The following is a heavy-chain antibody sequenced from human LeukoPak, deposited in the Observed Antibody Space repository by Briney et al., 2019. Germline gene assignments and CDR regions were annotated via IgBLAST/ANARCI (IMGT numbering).Heavy chain of an antibody. CDR2: ISYSGST. CDR3: ARGYPYYYGSGSYYPLDV. V-gene: IGHV4-39*07. Sequence: SETLSLTCTVSGGSISITSYYWGWIRQPPGTGLEWIGSISYSGSTYYNPSLKSRVTISVDTSKNQFSLKLSSVTAADTAVYYCARGYPYYYGSGSYYPLDVWGKGTTVTISS. CDR1: GGSISITSYY. D-gene: IGHD3-10*01. J-gene: IGHJ6*04.